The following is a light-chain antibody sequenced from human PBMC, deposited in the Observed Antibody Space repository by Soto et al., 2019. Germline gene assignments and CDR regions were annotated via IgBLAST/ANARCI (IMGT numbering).Light chain of an antibody. CDR2: AFT. V-gene: IGLV1-40*01. CDR3: QSYDIRVRGWV. CDR1: FSNIGAGYD. J-gene: IGLJ3*02. Sequence: QSVLTQPPSVSGAPWQRVTIFCTWHFSNIGAGYDVHWYQMGLGTAPKLVIFAFTSRPSGVPDRFSGSRSDSSAYLVVTGLQTEDEADYYCQSYDIRVRGWVFGGGNKVTVL.